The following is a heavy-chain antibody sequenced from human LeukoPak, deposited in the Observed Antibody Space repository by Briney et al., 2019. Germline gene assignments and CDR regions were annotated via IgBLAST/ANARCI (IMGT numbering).Heavy chain of an antibody. CDR2: ISSSSSYI. Sequence: GGSLRLSCAASGFTFSSYSMNWVRQAPGKGLEWVSSISSSSSYIYYADSVKGRFTISRDNAKNSLYLQMNSLRAEDTAVYYCAGYYYDSSGYYYYYGMDVWGQGTTVTVSS. J-gene: IGHJ6*02. CDR3: AGYYYDSSGYYYYYGMDV. D-gene: IGHD3-22*01. V-gene: IGHV3-21*01. CDR1: GFTFSSYS.